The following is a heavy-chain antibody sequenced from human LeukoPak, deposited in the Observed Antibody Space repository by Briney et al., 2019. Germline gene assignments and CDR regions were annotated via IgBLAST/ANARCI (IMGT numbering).Heavy chain of an antibody. CDR2: IYYSGST. CDR1: GGSISSYY. V-gene: IGHV4-59*01. CDR3: AGGRGDYSIRFDP. Sequence: PSETLSLTCTVSGGSISSYYWSWIRQPPGKGLEWIGYIYYSGSTNYNPPLKSRVTISVDTSKNQFSLKLSSVTAADTAVYYCAGGRGDYSIRFDPWGQGTLVTVSS. J-gene: IGHJ5*02. D-gene: IGHD4-17*01.